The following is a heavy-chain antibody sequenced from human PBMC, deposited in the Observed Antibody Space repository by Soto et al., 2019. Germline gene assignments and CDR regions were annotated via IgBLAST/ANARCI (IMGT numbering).Heavy chain of an antibody. V-gene: IGHV1-8*01. Sequence: GASVKVSCKASGYTFTSYDINWVRQATGQGLEWMGWMNPNSGNTGYAQKFQGRVTMTRNTSISTAYMELSSLRSEDTAVYYCAIKVSLLFLEWLPPTSYYYYYMDVWGKGTTVTVSS. CDR3: AIKVSLLFLEWLPPTSYYYYYMDV. CDR2: MNPNSGNT. CDR1: GYTFTSYD. J-gene: IGHJ6*03. D-gene: IGHD3-3*01.